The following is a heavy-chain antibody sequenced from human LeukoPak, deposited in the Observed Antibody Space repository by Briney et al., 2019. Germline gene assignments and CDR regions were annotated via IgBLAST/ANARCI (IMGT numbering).Heavy chain of an antibody. Sequence: GASVKVSCKASGYTFTGYYMHWVRQAPGQGLEWMGWINPDSGGTNYAQKFQGRVTMTRDTSISTAYMELSRLRSDDTAVYYCARGREYYGSGGWFDPWGQGTLVTVSS. J-gene: IGHJ5*02. CDR1: GYTFTGYY. CDR3: ARGREYYGSGGWFDP. D-gene: IGHD3-10*01. CDR2: INPDSGGT. V-gene: IGHV1-2*02.